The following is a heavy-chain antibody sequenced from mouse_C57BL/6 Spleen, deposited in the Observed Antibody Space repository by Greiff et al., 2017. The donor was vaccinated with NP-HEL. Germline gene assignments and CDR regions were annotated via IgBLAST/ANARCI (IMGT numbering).Heavy chain of an antibody. CDR1: GYAFSRYW. CDR3: AREGNYGSRGMDY. V-gene: IGHV1-80*01. D-gene: IGHD1-1*01. J-gene: IGHJ4*01. CDR2: IYPGDGDT. Sequence: QVQLQQSGAELVKPGASVKISCKASGYAFSRYWMTWVKQRPGKGLEWIGQIYPGDGDTNYTGKFKGKATLTADKSSSTAYMQLSSLTSEDSAVYFCAREGNYGSRGMDYWGQGTSVTVSS.